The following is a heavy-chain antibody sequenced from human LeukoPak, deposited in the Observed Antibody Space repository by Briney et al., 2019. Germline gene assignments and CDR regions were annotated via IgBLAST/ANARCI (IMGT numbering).Heavy chain of an antibody. CDR2: IVVGSGNT. J-gene: IGHJ6*03. V-gene: IGHV1-58*02. Sequence: SVKVSCKASGFTFTSSAMQWVRQARGQRLEWIGWIVVGSGNTNYAQKFQERVTITRDMSTSTAYMELSSLRSEDTAVYYRAAATLLWFGENYMDVWGKGTTVTISS. D-gene: IGHD3-10*01. CDR1: GFTFTSSA. CDR3: AAATLLWFGENYMDV.